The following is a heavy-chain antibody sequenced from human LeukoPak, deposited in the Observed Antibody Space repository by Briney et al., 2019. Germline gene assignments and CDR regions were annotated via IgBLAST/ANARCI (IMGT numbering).Heavy chain of an antibody. D-gene: IGHD6-6*01. CDR1: GVSLSSSSFY. J-gene: IGHJ4*02. V-gene: IGHV4-39*01. Sequence: SSETLSLTCTVSGVSLSSSSFYWDWSRQPQGKGLEWIGTIYYSGNTYYNPSLKSRVTISIDTSKNLFSLKLNSVTAADTAVYFCARHMVSFSSSFDYWGQGTLVTVSS. CDR3: ARHMVSFSSSFDY. CDR2: IYYSGNT.